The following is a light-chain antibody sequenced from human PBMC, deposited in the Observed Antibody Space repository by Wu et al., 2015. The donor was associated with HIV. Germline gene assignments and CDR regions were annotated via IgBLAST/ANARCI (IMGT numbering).Light chain of an antibody. CDR3: QQYKSWPPLT. V-gene: IGKV3-15*01. CDR2: DAS. CDR1: QTVGTK. J-gene: IGKJ3*01. Sequence: EIVMTQSPGTLSLFPGERATLSCRASQTVGTKLAWYQQRPGQAPRLLISDASDGAPHIPARFSASGSGTEFTLTISSLESEDFAIYYCQQYKSWPPLTFGPGTKVDLK.